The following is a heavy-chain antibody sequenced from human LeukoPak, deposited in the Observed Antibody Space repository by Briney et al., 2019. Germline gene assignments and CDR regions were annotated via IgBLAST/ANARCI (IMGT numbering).Heavy chain of an antibody. Sequence: GRSLRLSCAASGFTFDDYAMHWVRQAPGKGLEWVSGISWNSGSIGYADSVKGRFTISRDNAKNSLYLQMNSLRAEDTALYYCAKQGRCSGGSCYSTYAIDYWGQGTLVTVSS. CDR3: AKQGRCSGGSCYSTYAIDY. J-gene: IGHJ4*02. CDR2: ISWNSGSI. D-gene: IGHD2-15*01. V-gene: IGHV3-9*01. CDR1: GFTFDDYA.